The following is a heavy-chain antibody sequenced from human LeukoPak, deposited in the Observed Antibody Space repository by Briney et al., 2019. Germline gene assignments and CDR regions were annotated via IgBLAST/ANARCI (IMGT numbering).Heavy chain of an antibody. CDR1: GGSPSSSSYY. J-gene: IGHJ4*02. D-gene: IGHD6-19*01. V-gene: IGHV4-39*01. CDR3: ARGLYRSGWYEFDY. Sequence: SETLSLTCTVSGGSPSSSSYYGGWIRQPPGKGLEWIGSSYYSGSTYYNPSLKSRVTISVDTSKNQFSLKLGSVTAADTAVYYCARGLYRSGWYEFDYWGQGTLVTVSS. CDR2: SYYSGST.